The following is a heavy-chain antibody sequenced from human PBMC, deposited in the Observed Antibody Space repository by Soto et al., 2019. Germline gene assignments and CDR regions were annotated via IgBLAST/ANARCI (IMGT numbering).Heavy chain of an antibody. D-gene: IGHD1-26*01. CDR2: ISYDGSNK. J-gene: IGHJ4*02. Sequence: GGSLRLSCAASGFTFSSYAMHWVRQAPGKGLEWVAVISYDGSNKYYADSVKGRFTISRDNSKNTLYLQMNSLRAEDTAVYYGAREGWELLRPYYFDYWGQGTLVTVSA. CDR3: AREGWELLRPYYFDY. V-gene: IGHV3-30-3*01. CDR1: GFTFSSYA.